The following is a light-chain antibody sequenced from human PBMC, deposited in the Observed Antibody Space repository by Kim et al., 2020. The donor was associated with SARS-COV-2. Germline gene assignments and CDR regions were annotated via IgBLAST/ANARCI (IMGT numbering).Light chain of an antibody. Sequence: ISGWLAWSQQKPGQAPKVLIYMTSNLASGVPSRFSGGGSGTEFTLTISSLQPEDFATYYCQQYSTYPLTFGGGTKLEI. CDR3: QQYSTYPLT. V-gene: IGKV1-5*03. CDR1: ISGW. J-gene: IGKJ4*01. CDR2: MTS.